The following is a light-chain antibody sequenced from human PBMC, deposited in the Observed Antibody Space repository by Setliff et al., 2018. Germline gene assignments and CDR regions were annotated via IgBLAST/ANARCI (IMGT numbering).Light chain of an antibody. J-gene: IGLJ1*01. Sequence: QSALTQPPSVSGSRGQSVTISCTGTSSDVGNYNRVSWYQQPPGTAPKLMIYDVTNRPSGVPDRFSGSKSGNTASLTISGLQGEDEADYYCSSYASSINPYVFGTGTKVTVL. CDR2: DVT. CDR1: SSDVGNYNR. CDR3: SSYASSINPYV. V-gene: IGLV2-18*02.